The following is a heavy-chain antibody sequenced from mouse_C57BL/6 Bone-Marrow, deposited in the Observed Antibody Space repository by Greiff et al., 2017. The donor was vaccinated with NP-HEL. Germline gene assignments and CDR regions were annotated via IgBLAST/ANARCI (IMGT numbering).Heavy chain of an antibody. J-gene: IGHJ1*03. D-gene: IGHD3-1*01. CDR3: ARGPPSPGEYFDV. Sequence: QVQLQQSGAELVKPGASVKMSCKASGYTFTSYWITWVKQRPGQGLEWIGDIYPGSGSTKYNEKFKSKATLTVDTSSSTAYMQLRSLTSEDSAVYYCARGPPSPGEYFDVWGTGTTVTVSS. CDR2: IYPGSGST. V-gene: IGHV1-55*01. CDR1: GYTFTSYW.